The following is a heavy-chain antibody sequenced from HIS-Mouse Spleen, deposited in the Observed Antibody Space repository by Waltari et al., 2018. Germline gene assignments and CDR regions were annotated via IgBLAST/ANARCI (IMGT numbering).Heavy chain of an antibody. D-gene: IGHD6-13*01. CDR3: AGGVGSSWYYFDY. J-gene: IGHJ4*02. Sequence: EVQLVESGGGLSQPGGSLRLSCAASGFTVSSDSFSWVRQAPGKGLEWVSVIYSGGSTYYADSVKGRFTISRDNSKNTLYLQMNSLRAEDTAVYYCAGGVGSSWYYFDYWGQGTLVTVSS. V-gene: IGHV3-53*01. CDR2: IYSGGST. CDR1: GFTVSSDS.